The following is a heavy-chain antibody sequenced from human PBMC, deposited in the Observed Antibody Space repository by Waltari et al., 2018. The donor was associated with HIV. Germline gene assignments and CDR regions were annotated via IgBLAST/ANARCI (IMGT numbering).Heavy chain of an antibody. J-gene: IGHJ6*02. CDR1: GFTLRGAV. D-gene: IGHD4-4*01. Sequence: QMQLVQSGPEVKKPGTSVKVSCRAPGFTLRGAVVQWMRKPRGQRLEWIGWVVVGSGSTIYGEKFQERVTITADMFANTAYMDLSPLQSDDTAVYYCAAVGNRQYFENLSHYGMDVWGQGTAVIVSS. V-gene: IGHV1-58*01. CDR2: VVVGSGST. CDR3: AAVGNRQYFENLSHYGMDV.